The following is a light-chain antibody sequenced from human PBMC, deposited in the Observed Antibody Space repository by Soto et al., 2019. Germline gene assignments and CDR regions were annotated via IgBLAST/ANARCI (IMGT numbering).Light chain of an antibody. J-gene: IGKJ4*01. CDR2: ATS. V-gene: IGKV1-39*01. CDR3: QQLNSFPFT. Sequence: DIQMTQSPSSLSASVGDRVTITCRASQSIDNFLNWYQKKPGKAPKLLIYATSNLQSGVPSTFSGSGSGTDFTLTISSLQPEEFATYYCQQLNSFPFTFGGGTKVDIK. CDR1: QSIDNF.